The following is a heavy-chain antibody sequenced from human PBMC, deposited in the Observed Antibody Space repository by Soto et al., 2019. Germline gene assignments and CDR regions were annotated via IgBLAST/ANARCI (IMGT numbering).Heavy chain of an antibody. CDR1: GFTFSSYA. CDR3: APHVGGQWLVPNWFDP. J-gene: IGHJ5*02. D-gene: IGHD6-19*01. Sequence: EVQLLESGGGLVQPGGSLRLSCAASGFTFSSYAMSWVRQAPGKGLEWVSAISGSGGSTYYADSVKGRFTISRDNSKHTLYLQMTGLRAEDTAVYYCAPHVGGQWLVPNWFDPWGQGTLVTVSS. V-gene: IGHV3-23*01. CDR2: ISGSGGST.